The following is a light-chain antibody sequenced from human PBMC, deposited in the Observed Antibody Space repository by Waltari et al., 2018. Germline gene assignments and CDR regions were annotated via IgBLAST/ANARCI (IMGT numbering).Light chain of an antibody. Sequence: DIQVTQSPSSLSASVGDRVTNTCQPRQDNSNYFNWYQQKPGTAPKLLIYDASNLETGVPSRFSGSGSGTESDYTISSLQPEDIATYYCQQYDNLPPLTFGGGTKVEIK. CDR2: DAS. CDR1: QDNSNY. V-gene: IGKV1-33*01. CDR3: QQYDNLPPLT. J-gene: IGKJ4*01.